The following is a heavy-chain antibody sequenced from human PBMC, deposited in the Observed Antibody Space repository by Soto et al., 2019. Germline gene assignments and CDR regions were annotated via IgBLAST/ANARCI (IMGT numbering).Heavy chain of an antibody. J-gene: IGHJ4*02. CDR2: IYHSGST. Sequence: QVQLQESGPGLVKPSETLSLTCTVSGGSINNYYCNWIRQPPGKGLEWIGYIYHSGSTLYNPSLESRVTISIDTSRNQFSLKLSSVTAADTAIYYCARGTGLDYWGQGSLVTVSS. CDR1: GGSINNYY. V-gene: IGHV4-59*01. CDR3: ARGTGLDY.